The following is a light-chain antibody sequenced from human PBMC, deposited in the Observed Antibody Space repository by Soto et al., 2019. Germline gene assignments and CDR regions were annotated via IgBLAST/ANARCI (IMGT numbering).Light chain of an antibody. CDR2: EVT. CDR3: ASYTSTIPYV. CDR1: SSDVGAYYY. V-gene: IGLV2-14*01. J-gene: IGLJ1*01. Sequence: QSALTQFASVSGSPGQSITISCTGTSSDVGAYYYVSWYQQHPGQAPKLIIYEVTDRPSGVSPRFSGSKSANTASLTISGLQVDDEAEYFCASYTSTIPYVFGSGTKLTVL.